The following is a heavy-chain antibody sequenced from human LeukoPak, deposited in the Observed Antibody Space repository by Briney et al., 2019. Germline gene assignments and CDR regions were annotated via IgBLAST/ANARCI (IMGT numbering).Heavy chain of an antibody. CDR2: IKTDGTTT. D-gene: IGHD2-15*01. V-gene: IGHV3-74*01. CDR3: ARDGGRGFDY. CDR1: GFSFDDYV. J-gene: IGHJ4*02. Sequence: GGSLRLSCAASGFSFDDYVMSWVRQAPGKGLVWVSHIKTDGTTTTYADSVKGRFTISRDNANNTLYLQMNSLRVEDTAVYYCARDGGRGFDYWGQGTLVTVSS.